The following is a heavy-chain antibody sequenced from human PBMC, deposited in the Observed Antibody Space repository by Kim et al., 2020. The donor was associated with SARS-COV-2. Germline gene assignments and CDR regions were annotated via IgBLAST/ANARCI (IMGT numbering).Heavy chain of an antibody. CDR3: AKDRSLKKGIRGFFDF. D-gene: IGHD3-10*01. Sequence: GGSLRLSCAASGFTFSDYSMHWVRQVPGRGLEWVSGISWDSRNIAYADSVKGRFTISRDDAENSLYLQMNSLRPEDTALFYCAKDRSLKKGIRGFFDFWGQGTLVTVSS. V-gene: IGHV3-9*01. CDR1: GFTFSDYS. CDR2: ISWDSRNI. J-gene: IGHJ4*02.